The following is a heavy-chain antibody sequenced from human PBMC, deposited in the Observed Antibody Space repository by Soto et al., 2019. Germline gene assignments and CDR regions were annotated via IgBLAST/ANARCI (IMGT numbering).Heavy chain of an antibody. Sequence: QVQLVESGGGVVQPGGSRSLSCAVSGFTLTNYGMHWVRQGPGKGLEWVAGISYDGSNEYYADSVKGRVTISGDNSKNTLYLQMNRLRAEDTAVYYCAKERVVNDWYFDLWGRGTLVTVSS. D-gene: IGHD2-8*02. CDR1: GFTLTNYG. CDR3: AKERVVNDWYFDL. V-gene: IGHV3-30*18. CDR2: ISYDGSNE. J-gene: IGHJ2*01.